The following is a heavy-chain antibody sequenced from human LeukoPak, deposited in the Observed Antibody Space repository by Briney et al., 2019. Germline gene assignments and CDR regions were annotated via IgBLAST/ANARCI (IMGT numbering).Heavy chain of an antibody. CDR2: IWYDGSNK. Sequence: GRSLRLSCAASGFTFSSYGMHWVRQAPGKGLEWVAVIWYDGSNKYYADSVKGRFTISRDNSKNTLYLQMNSLRAEDTAVYYCAKELGATTYYYYHMEVWGKGTTVTGSS. CDR1: GFTFSSYG. J-gene: IGHJ6*03. D-gene: IGHD1-26*01. CDR3: AKELGATTYYYYHMEV. V-gene: IGHV3-33*06.